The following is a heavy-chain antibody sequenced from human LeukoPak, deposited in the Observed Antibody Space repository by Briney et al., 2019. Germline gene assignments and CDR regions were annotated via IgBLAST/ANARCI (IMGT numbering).Heavy chain of an antibody. CDR3: AREAYCSGGSCHTPIDY. V-gene: IGHV4-30-4*01. CDR1: GGSISSGDHY. CDR2: IYYSGST. J-gene: IGHJ4*02. Sequence: SETLSLTCTVSGGSISSGDHYWSWIRQPPGKGLEWIGYIYYSGSTYYNPSLKSRVTISVDTSKNQFSLKLSSVTAADTAVYYCAREAYCSGGSCHTPIDYWGQGTLVTVSS. D-gene: IGHD2-15*01.